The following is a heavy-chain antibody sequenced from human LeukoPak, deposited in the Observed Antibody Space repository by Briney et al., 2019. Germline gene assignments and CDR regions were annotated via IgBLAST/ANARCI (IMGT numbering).Heavy chain of an antibody. CDR3: TRDRSALDT. J-gene: IGHJ3*02. V-gene: IGHV4-59*01. CDR1: GGSISTYY. CDR2: IYYTGST. Sequence: SETLSLTCTVSGGSISTYYWSWIRQPPGKGLEWIGYIYYTGSTSYNPSLKSRVTISGDTSKNQFSLKLSSVTAADTAVYYCTRDRSALDTWGQGTMVTVSS.